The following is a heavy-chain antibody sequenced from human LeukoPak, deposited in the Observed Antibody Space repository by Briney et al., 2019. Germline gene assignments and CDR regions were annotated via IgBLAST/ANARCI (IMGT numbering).Heavy chain of an antibody. CDR1: GFTFRTYW. D-gene: IGHD2-21*02. CDR2: IHPDGIEK. V-gene: IGHV3-7*04. CDR3: SGGDDFSGDS. J-gene: IGHJ5*01. Sequence: GGSLRLSCAASGFTFRTYWMSWVRQAPGKGLEWVANIHPDGIEKYHVDSVKGRFTIFRDNARNLLYLQMSSLRADDTAAYYCSGGDDFSGDSWGQGTLVTVSS.